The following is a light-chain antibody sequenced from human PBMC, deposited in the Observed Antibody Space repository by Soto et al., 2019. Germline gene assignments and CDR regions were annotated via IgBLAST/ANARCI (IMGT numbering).Light chain of an antibody. CDR2: GNN. V-gene: IGLV1-40*01. CDR1: TSNFGAGYD. Sequence: QSVLTQPPSVSGAPGQRVTISCTGSTSNFGAGYDVHWYQQLPGTAPKLLIFGNNNRPSGVPDRFSGSKSGTSASLAIAGLQSEDEADYYCQSFDSSLGGHVVLGGGTKVTVL. CDR3: QSFDSSLGGHVV. J-gene: IGLJ2*01.